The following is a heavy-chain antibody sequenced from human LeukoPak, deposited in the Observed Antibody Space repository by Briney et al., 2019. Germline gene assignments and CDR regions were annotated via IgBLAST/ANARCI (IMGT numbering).Heavy chain of an antibody. D-gene: IGHD6-6*01. Sequence: SQTLSLTCTVSGGSISSGSYYWSWIRQPAGKGLEWIGRIYTSGSTNYNPSLKSRVTISVDTSKNQLSLKLSSVPAADTAVYYCARVTLVRDYYYYMDVWGKGTTVTVSS. CDR2: IYTSGST. CDR3: ARVTLVRDYYYYMDV. V-gene: IGHV4-61*02. J-gene: IGHJ6*03. CDR1: GGSISSGSYY.